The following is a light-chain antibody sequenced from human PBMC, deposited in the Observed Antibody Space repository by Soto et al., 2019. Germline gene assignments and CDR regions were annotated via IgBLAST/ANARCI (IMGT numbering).Light chain of an antibody. J-gene: IGLJ3*02. CDR3: QVRDSSSDHWV. CDR1: NIGGRS. Sequence: SYELTQPPSVSVAPGQTARITCGGSNIGGRSVHWYQQKPGQAPILVVYDDRDRPSGIPERFSGSNSGNTATLTISRVEVGDEADYYCQVRDSSSDHWVFGGGTKLTVL. V-gene: IGLV3-21*02. CDR2: DDR.